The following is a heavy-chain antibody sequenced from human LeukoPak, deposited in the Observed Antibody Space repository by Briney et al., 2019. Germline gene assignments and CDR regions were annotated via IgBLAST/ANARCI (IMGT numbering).Heavy chain of an antibody. V-gene: IGHV1-2*02. D-gene: IGHD4-17*01. CDR3: ARGKMTTVTSGFDP. CDR1: GYTITGYY. J-gene: IGHJ5*02. Sequence: ASVKVSCKASGYTITGYYMHWVRQAPGQGHEWMGWINPNSGGTNYAQKFQGRVTMTRDTSISTAYMELSRLRSDDTAVYYCARGKMTTVTSGFDPWGQGTLVTVSS. CDR2: INPNSGGT.